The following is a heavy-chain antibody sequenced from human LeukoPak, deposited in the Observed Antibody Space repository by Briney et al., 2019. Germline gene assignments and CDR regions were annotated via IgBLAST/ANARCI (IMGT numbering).Heavy chain of an antibody. V-gene: IGHV3-7*01. CDR1: GFTFSSYW. CDR3: AREAGYCSSTSCYEGEYYYYYYGMDV. Sequence: GGSLRLSCAASGFTFSSYWMSWVRQAPGKGLEWVANIKQDGSEKYYVDSVKGRFTISRDNAKNSLYLQMNSLRAEDTAVYYCAREAGYCSSTSCYEGEYYYYYYGMDVWGQGTTVTVSS. CDR2: IKQDGSEK. J-gene: IGHJ6*02. D-gene: IGHD2-2*01.